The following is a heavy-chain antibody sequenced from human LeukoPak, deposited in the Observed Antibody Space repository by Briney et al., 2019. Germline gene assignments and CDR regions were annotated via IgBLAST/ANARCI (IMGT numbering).Heavy chain of an antibody. J-gene: IGHJ4*02. Sequence: PSETLSLTCTVSGGSISSYYWSWIRQSPGKGLGWIGYIDFSGGTNYNPSLKSRVTISVDTSKNQFSLKLSSVTAADTAAYYCARVGSGVDYLYYFDYWGQGTLVTVSS. V-gene: IGHV4-59*01. CDR1: GGSISSYY. CDR2: IDFSGGT. D-gene: IGHD3-3*01. CDR3: ARVGSGVDYLYYFDY.